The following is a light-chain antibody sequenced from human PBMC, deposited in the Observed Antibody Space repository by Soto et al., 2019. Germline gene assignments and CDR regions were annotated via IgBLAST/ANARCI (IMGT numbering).Light chain of an antibody. V-gene: IGKV3-15*01. CDR1: QSVSKS. Sequence: EIGLTQSPGTLSMSPWERVVLSCRASQSVSKSFVAWYQQKPGQAPRLLIYGASTRATGLPARFSGTGSGTEFTLTINSLQAEDSAVYYCQQYYNWPRTFGQGTRLEIK. CDR2: GAS. CDR3: QQYYNWPRT. J-gene: IGKJ5*01.